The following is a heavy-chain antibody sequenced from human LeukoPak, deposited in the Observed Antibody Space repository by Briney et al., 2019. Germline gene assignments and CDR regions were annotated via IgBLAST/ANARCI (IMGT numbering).Heavy chain of an antibody. CDR1: GGTFSSYA. D-gene: IGHD3-10*01. Sequence: ASVKVSCKASGGTFSSYAISWVRQAPGQGLEWMGGIIPIFGTANYAQKFQGRVTITADKSTSTAYMELSSLRSEDTAVYYCAIAPRGEYYFDYWGQGTLVTVSS. J-gene: IGHJ4*02. V-gene: IGHV1-69*06. CDR3: AIAPRGEYYFDY. CDR2: IIPIFGTA.